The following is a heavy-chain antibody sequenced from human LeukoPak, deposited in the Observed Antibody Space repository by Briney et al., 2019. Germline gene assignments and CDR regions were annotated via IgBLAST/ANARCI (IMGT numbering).Heavy chain of an antibody. J-gene: IGHJ4*02. D-gene: IGHD5-24*01. Sequence: GGSLRLSCAASGFTFSDAWMSWGRHIPGKGLEWAGRIKSKTYGGTEDYPAPVKGRFTISRDDSKNILYLQMDSLKTEDTGVYYCTTHNLQYYYDYWGQGTLVTVSS. CDR3: TTHNLQYYYDY. CDR1: GFTFSDAW. V-gene: IGHV3-15*01. CDR2: IKSKTYGGTE.